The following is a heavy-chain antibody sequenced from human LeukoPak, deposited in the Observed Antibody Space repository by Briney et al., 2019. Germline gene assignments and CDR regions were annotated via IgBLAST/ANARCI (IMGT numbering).Heavy chain of an antibody. V-gene: IGHV3-15*01. Sequence: SGGSLRLSCAASGFTFSNAWMSWVRQAPGKGLEWVGRIKSKTDGGTTDYAAPVKGRFTISRDDSKNTLYLQMNSLKTEDTAVYYCTTDLFYSSIDYWGQGTLVTVSS. CDR3: TTDLFYSSIDY. CDR1: GFTFSNAW. D-gene: IGHD6-19*01. J-gene: IGHJ4*02. CDR2: IKSKTDGGTT.